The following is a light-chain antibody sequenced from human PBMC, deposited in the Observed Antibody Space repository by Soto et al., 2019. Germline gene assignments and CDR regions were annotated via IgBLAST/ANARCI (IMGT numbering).Light chain of an antibody. CDR1: SSDVAAYNY. CDR2: DVS. Sequence: QSALTQPASVSGSPGQSITISCTGTSSDVAAYNYVSWYQQHPGKAPKLIIYDVSNRPSRVSNRFSGSKSGNTASLTISGLQADDEADYYCSSYAGNNTPVLFGGGTKVTVL. V-gene: IGLV2-14*01. CDR3: SSYAGNNTPVL. J-gene: IGLJ2*01.